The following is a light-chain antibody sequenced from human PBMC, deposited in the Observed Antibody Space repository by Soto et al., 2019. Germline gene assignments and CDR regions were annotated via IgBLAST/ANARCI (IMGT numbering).Light chain of an antibody. CDR3: QQYGSSPGT. CDR1: QSVTSNY. CDR2: GAS. Sequence: EIVLKQSQGTLSSSPGERATLSCRASQSVTSNYLAWYQQKRGQAPRLLIWGASIRATGLPDRFSGGGSGTDLTLTISRLEAEDFAVYYWQQYGSSPGTFGQGTKVEIK. V-gene: IGKV3-20*01. J-gene: IGKJ1*01.